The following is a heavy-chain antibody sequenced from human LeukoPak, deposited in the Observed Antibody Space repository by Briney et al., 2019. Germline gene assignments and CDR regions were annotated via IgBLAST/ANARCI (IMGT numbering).Heavy chain of an antibody. CDR2: INHSGST. V-gene: IGHV4-34*01. J-gene: IGHJ6*03. D-gene: IGHD2-15*01. CDR3: ARDIVVVVAARNYYYMDV. CDR1: GGSFSGYY. Sequence: PSETLSLTCAVYGGSFSGYYWSWIRQPPGKGLEWIGEINHSGSTNCNPSLKSRVTVSVDTSKNQFSLKLSSVTAADTAVYYCARDIVVVVAARNYYYMDVWGKGTTVTVSS.